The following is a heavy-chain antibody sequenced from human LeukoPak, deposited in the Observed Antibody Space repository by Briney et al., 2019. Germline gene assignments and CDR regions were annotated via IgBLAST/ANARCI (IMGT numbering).Heavy chain of an antibody. V-gene: IGHV3-21*01. Sequence: PGGSLRLSCAASGFTFSSYAMSWVRQAPGKGLEWVSSISSSSSYIYYADSVKGRFTISRDNAKNSLYLQMNSLRAEDTAVYYCARGVITFGGVIVNVDYWGQGTLVTVSS. J-gene: IGHJ4*02. D-gene: IGHD3-16*02. CDR2: ISSSSSYI. CDR1: GFTFSSYA. CDR3: ARGVITFGGVIVNVDY.